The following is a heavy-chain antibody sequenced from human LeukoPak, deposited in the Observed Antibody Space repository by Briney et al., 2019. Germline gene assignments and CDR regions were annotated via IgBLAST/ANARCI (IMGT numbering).Heavy chain of an antibody. J-gene: IGHJ6*02. Sequence: GASVKVSCKASGGTFSSYATSWVRQAPGQGLEWMGRIIPILGIANYAQKFQGRVTITADKSTSTAYMELSSLRSEDTAVYYCARDRDSGYDSYYYYGMDVWGQGTTVTVSS. CDR2: IIPILGIA. CDR1: GGTFSSYA. V-gene: IGHV1-69*04. D-gene: IGHD5-12*01. CDR3: ARDRDSGYDSYYYYGMDV.